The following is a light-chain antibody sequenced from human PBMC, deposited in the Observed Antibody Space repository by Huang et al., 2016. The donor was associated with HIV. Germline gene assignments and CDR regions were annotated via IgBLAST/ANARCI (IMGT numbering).Light chain of an antibody. CDR2: AAA. V-gene: IGKV3-15*01. CDR3: QQHNTWPRT. Sequence: EIVMTQSPATLSVSPGERATLSCRASQSVGSNLAWYQQRRGQAPRLLIYAAATRATGIPAEFSGSGSGTECTSTVSSLQSEDFAVYYCQQHNTWPRTFGQGTRV. J-gene: IGKJ1*01. CDR1: QSVGSN.